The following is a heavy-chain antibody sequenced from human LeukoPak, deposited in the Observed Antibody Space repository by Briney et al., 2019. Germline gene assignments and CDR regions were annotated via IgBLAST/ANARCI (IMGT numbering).Heavy chain of an antibody. D-gene: IGHD3-10*01. CDR2: SGDDGST. CDR3: ASQTKHYYGSGSYWSAFDI. Sequence: GGSLRLSCAASGFTFDDHAMHWVRQGPGKSLEWVSLSGDDGSTKYAESVKGRFTISRDNSKNSLYLEMNSLRIEDAALYHCASQTKHYYGSGSYWSAFDIWGQGTMVTVSS. V-gene: IGHV3-43*02. CDR1: GFTFDDHA. J-gene: IGHJ3*02.